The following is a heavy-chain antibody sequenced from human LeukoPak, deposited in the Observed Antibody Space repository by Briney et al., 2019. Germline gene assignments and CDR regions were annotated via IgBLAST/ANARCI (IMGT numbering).Heavy chain of an antibody. J-gene: IGHJ4*02. Sequence: SETLSLTCTVSGGSISSYYWSWIRQPAGKGLEWIGRIYTSGSTDYNPSLKSRVTMSVDTSKKQFSLKLSSVTAADTAVYYCARVAGWYSSGWYFDYWGQGTLVTVSS. CDR3: ARVAGWYSSGWYFDY. D-gene: IGHD1-1*01. V-gene: IGHV4-4*07. CDR1: GGSISSYY. CDR2: IYTSGST.